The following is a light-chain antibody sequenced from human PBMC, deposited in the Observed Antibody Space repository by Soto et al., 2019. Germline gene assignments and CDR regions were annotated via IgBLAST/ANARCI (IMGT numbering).Light chain of an antibody. V-gene: IGKV3D-20*02. J-gene: IGKJ5*01. CDR2: GAS. Sequence: EVVLTQSPATLSLSPGEGATLSCRASQSVSSSYLAWYQQKPGQAPRLLIYGASSRATGIPDRFSGSGSGTDFTLTISRLEPEDFAVYYCQQRSNWPPITFGQGTRLEIK. CDR1: QSVSSSY. CDR3: QQRSNWPPIT.